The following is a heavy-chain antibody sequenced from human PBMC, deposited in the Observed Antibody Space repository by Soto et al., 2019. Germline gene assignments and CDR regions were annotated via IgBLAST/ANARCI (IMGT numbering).Heavy chain of an antibody. CDR3: ARLRRPLGYYDSSGYGDY. Sequence: QTPGKGLEWIGSIYYSGSTYYNPSLKSRVTISVDTSKNQFSLKLSSVTAADTAVYYCARLRRPLGYYDSSGYGDYWGQRTLVTGSS. D-gene: IGHD3-22*01. J-gene: IGHJ4*02. V-gene: IGHV4-39*01. CDR2: IYYSGST.